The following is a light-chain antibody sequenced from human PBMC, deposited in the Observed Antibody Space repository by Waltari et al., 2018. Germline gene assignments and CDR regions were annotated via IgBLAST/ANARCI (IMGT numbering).Light chain of an antibody. J-gene: IGLJ3*02. V-gene: IGLV3-21*04. Sequence: SYVLTQPPSVSVAPGKTDRITCGGKNIGSNSVHWYQLKPGQAPVLVIYYDSDRPSGIPERFSGSNSGNTATLTISRVEAGDEADYYCQVWDNSSDQGVFGGGTKLTVL. CDR3: QVWDNSSDQGV. CDR1: NIGSNS. CDR2: YDS.